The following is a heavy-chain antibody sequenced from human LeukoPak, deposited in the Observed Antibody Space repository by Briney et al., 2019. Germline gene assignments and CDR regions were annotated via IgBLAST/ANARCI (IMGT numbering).Heavy chain of an antibody. CDR2: IYYSGST. Sequence: PSETLSLTCTVSGGSISISSYYWGWIRQPPGKGREWFGSIYYSGSTYYNPSLKSRVTISVATSKNQFSLKLSSVTAADTAVYYCARPYQGIVVVPTDWGQGTLVTVSS. CDR1: GGSISISSYY. J-gene: IGHJ4*02. D-gene: IGHD2-2*01. V-gene: IGHV4-39*01. CDR3: ARPYQGIVVVPTD.